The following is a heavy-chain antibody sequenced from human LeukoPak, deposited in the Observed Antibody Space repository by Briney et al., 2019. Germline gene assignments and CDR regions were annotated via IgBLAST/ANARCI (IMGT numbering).Heavy chain of an antibody. Sequence: GGSLRLSCAASGFTFSNAWMSWVRQAPGKGLGWVGRIKRKSDGGTTDYAAPVKGRFTISRDDLTNTLYLQMNSLKTEDTAVYYCTTYDSSGYFYFDYWGQGTLVTVSS. CDR1: GFTFSNAW. D-gene: IGHD3-22*01. V-gene: IGHV3-15*01. J-gene: IGHJ4*02. CDR2: IKRKSDGGTT. CDR3: TTYDSSGYFYFDY.